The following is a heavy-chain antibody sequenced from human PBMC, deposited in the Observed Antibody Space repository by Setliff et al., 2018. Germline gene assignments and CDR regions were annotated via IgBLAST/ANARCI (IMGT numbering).Heavy chain of an antibody. CDR3: GRPSAGWSRAVDV. CDR1: GYSFTISW. D-gene: IGHD6-19*01. CDR2: IYPYDSQT. V-gene: IGHV5-51*01. Sequence: GESLKISCKDSGYSFTISWIGWVRQMPGKGLEWMGIIYPYDSQTRYNPSFQGHVTISSDMSITTVDLQWSSLRASATAIYYCGRPSAGWSRAVDVWGQGTMVTVSS. J-gene: IGHJ3*01.